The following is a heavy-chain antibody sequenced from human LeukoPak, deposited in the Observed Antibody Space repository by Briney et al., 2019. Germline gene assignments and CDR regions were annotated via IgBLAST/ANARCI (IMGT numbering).Heavy chain of an antibody. CDR1: GVTFRDYG. CDR2: INSRSTYI. V-gene: IGHV3-21*01. Sequence: RGSLRLSCVGSGVTFRDYGMDWVRQAPGKGLEGVSSINSRSTYIYYADSVRGRFTISRDNAKNTLYLQMNSLRAEDTAVYYWVRERDCPTNRCMAYYFYYWSQGTLVTVSP. CDR3: VRERDCPTNRCMAYYFYY. D-gene: IGHD2-8*01. J-gene: IGHJ4*02.